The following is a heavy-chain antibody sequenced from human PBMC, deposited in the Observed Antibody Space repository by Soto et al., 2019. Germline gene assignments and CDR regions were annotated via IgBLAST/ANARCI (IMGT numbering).Heavy chain of an antibody. CDR2: IIPIFGTA. CDR1: GGTFSSYA. V-gene: IGHV1-69*01. CDR3: ARELLWFTTYYYGSGNYGMDV. D-gene: IGHD3-10*01. Sequence: QVQLVQSGAEVKKPGSSVKVSCKASGGTFSSYAISWVRQAPGQGLEWMGGIIPIFGTANYAQKFKGRVTITADESTSTAYMELSSLRSEDTAVYYCARELLWFTTYYYGSGNYGMDVWGQGTTVTVSS. J-gene: IGHJ6*02.